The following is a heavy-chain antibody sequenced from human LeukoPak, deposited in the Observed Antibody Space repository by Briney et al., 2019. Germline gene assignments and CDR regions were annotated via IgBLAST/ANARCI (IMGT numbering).Heavy chain of an antibody. D-gene: IGHD5-24*01. CDR2: INPNSGGT. J-gene: IGHJ4*02. V-gene: IGHV1-2*02. CDR1: GYTFTGYY. Sequence: ASVKVSCKASGYTFTGYYMHWVRQAPGQGLEWMGWINPNSGGTNYAQKFQGRVTMTRDTSISTAYMELSRLRSDDTAVYYCARGLEMATRPEDYWGQGTLVTVSS. CDR3: ARGLEMATRPEDY.